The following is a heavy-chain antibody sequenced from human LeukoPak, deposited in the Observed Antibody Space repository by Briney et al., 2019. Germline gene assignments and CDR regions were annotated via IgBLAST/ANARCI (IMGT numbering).Heavy chain of an antibody. CDR1: RFTFSTYW. CDR3: ARPSLTYYYDSSGYYYDY. Sequence: GGSLRLSCAASRFTFSTYWMHWVRQAPGKGLEWVSYISSSGSTIYYADSVKGRFTISRDNAKNSLYQQMNSLRAEDTAVYYCARPSLTYYYDSSGYYYDYWGQGTLVTVSS. V-gene: IGHV3-48*04. J-gene: IGHJ4*02. CDR2: ISSSGSTI. D-gene: IGHD3-22*01.